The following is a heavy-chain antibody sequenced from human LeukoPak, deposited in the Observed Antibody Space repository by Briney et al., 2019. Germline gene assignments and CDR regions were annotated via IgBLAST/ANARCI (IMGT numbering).Heavy chain of an antibody. D-gene: IGHD3-3*01. Sequence: PGGSLRLSCAASGFTFSSYAMNWVRQAPGKGLAWVSSISGSGYSTYYGDSVKGRFTTARDNSKNTLYLQMNSLRAEDTAIFYCAKDFPPWSGPNAFDIWGQGTMVTVSS. J-gene: IGHJ3*02. CDR2: ISGSGYST. CDR1: GFTFSSYA. CDR3: AKDFPPWSGPNAFDI. V-gene: IGHV3-23*01.